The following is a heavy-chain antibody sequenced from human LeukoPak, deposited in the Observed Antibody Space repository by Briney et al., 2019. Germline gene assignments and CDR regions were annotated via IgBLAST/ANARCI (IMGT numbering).Heavy chain of an antibody. D-gene: IGHD5-12*01. CDR3: ARGLRGYSGYDAINYYYYYMDV. Sequence: ASVKVSCKASGYTFTSYDINWVRQATGQGLEWMGWMNPNSGNTGYAQKFQGSVTMTRNTSISTAYMELSSLRSEDTAVYYCARGLRGYSGYDAINYYYYYMDVWGKGTTVTVSS. CDR2: MNPNSGNT. CDR1: GYTFTSYD. V-gene: IGHV1-8*01. J-gene: IGHJ6*03.